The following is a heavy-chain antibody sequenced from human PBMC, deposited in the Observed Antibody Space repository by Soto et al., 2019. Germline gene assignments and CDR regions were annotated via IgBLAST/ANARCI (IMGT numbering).Heavy chain of an antibody. J-gene: IGHJ5*02. D-gene: IGHD6-19*01. V-gene: IGHV1-69*13. CDR1: GGNFSSHG. CDR3: ARVSGRGWYNWFDP. CDR2: IMPIFGTT. Sequence: ASVKVSCKASGGNFSSHGISWVRQAPGQGLEFMGGIMPIFGTTNYAQKFRGRVTITADEPTSTVYMELRSLRSEDTAVYYCARVSGRGWYNWFDPWGQGTPVTVSS.